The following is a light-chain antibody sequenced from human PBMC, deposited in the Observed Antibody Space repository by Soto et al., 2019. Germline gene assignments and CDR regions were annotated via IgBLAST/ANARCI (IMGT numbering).Light chain of an antibody. CDR3: GSWDSSLSAYV. Sequence: QSVLAQPPSVSAAPGQKVTIPCSRSSSNIGGNSVSWYQQLPGTAPKLLIYDDNKRPSGIPDRFSGSKSGTSATLGITGFQTGDEADYYCGSWDSSLSAYVFGTGTKV. CDR1: SSNIGGNS. CDR2: DDN. J-gene: IGLJ1*01. V-gene: IGLV1-51*01.